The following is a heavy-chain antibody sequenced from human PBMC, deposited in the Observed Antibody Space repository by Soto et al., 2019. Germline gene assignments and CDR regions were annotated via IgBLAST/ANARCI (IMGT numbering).Heavy chain of an antibody. V-gene: IGHV1-18*01. CDR2: MSAYNGNT. CDR3: ARFRYNWNRNWFDP. D-gene: IGHD1-20*01. J-gene: IGHJ5*02. Sequence: ASVKVSCKASGYTFTSYGISWVRQAPGQGLEWMGWMSAYNGNTNYAQKLQGRVTMTTNTSISTAYMELSSLRSEDTAVYYCARFRYNWNRNWFDPWGQGTLVTVSS. CDR1: GYTFTSYG.